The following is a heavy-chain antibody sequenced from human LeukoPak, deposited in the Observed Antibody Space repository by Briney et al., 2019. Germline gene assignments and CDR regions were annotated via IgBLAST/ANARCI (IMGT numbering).Heavy chain of an antibody. CDR2: INPNSGGT. Sequence: ASVKVSCKASGYTFTGYYMHWVRQAPGQGLEWMGWINPNSGGTNYAQKFQGRVTMTRDTSISTAYMELSRLRSDDTAVYYCARVHRVYDYVWGSYRPISYFDYWGQGTLVTVSS. CDR1: GYTFTGYY. D-gene: IGHD3-16*02. CDR3: ARVHRVYDYVWGSYRPISYFDY. J-gene: IGHJ4*02. V-gene: IGHV1-2*02.